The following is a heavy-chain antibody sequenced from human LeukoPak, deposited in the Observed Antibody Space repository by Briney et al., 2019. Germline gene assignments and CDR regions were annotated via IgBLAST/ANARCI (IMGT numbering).Heavy chain of an antibody. J-gene: IGHJ4*02. D-gene: IGHD6-13*01. Sequence: PGGSLRLSWEASGFTFRDYGMTWVRQAPGKGLEWVANVKQDGTEKFYVDSVKGRFTISRDNGKNSLYLQMNSLRVEDTAIYYCARAGGTSWADYWGQGTLVTVSS. CDR2: VKQDGTEK. CDR3: ARAGGTSWADY. CDR1: GFTFRDYG. V-gene: IGHV3-7*01.